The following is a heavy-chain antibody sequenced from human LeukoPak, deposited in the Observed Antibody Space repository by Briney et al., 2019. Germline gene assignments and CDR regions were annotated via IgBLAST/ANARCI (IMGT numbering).Heavy chain of an antibody. CDR1: GFTFSSYG. Sequence: PGRSLRLPCAASGFTFSSYGMHWVRQAPGKGLEWVAVISYDGSNKYYADSVKGRFTISRDNSKNTLYLQMNSLRAEDTAVYYCAKGNWNYDYWGQGTLVTVSS. CDR2: ISYDGSNK. V-gene: IGHV3-30*18. D-gene: IGHD1-7*01. CDR3: AKGNWNYDY. J-gene: IGHJ4*02.